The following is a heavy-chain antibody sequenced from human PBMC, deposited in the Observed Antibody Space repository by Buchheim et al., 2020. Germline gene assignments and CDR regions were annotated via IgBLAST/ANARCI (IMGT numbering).Heavy chain of an antibody. J-gene: IGHJ4*02. CDR2: ISPDGTAS. CDR1: RFVFSGYW. CDR3: SRGFQAAFDY. Sequence: EVQLVESGGGSMQPGGSLRLSCTASRFVFSGYWVHWVRQAPGKGLVWVSQISPDGTASTYADSVEDRFTISRDNAENTIYLQMNGLRVEDTALYYCSRGFQAAFDYWGQGT. D-gene: IGHD2-15*01. V-gene: IGHV3-74*01.